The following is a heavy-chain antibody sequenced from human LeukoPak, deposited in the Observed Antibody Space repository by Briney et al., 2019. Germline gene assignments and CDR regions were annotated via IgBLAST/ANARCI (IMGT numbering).Heavy chain of an antibody. J-gene: IGHJ5*02. D-gene: IGHD2-2*01. V-gene: IGHV1-46*01. Sequence: EASVKVSCKASGYTFTSYYMHWVRQAPGQGLEWMGIINPSGGSTSYAQKFQGRVTMTRDTSTSTVYMELSSLRSEDTAVYYCARDEGGYCSSTSCPNWFDPWGQGTLVTVSS. CDR2: INPSGGST. CDR3: ARDEGGYCSSTSCPNWFDP. CDR1: GYTFTSYY.